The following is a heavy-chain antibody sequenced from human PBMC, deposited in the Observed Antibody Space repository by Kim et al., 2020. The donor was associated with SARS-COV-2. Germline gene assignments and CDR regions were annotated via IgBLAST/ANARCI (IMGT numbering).Heavy chain of an antibody. CDR2: T. D-gene: IGHD3-10*01. J-gene: IGHJ4*02. V-gene: IGHV3-23*01. Sequence: TADAGSGRGRFTNSRDNSRNTLYLQMNNLRADDTAVYYCGNYNGPGSHFDYWGQGTLVTVSS. CDR3: GNYNGPGSHFDY.